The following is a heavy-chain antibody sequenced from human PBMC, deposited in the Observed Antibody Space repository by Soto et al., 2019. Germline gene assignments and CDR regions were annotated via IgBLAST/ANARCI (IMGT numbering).Heavy chain of an antibody. J-gene: IGHJ6*02. CDR2: ISTYNGDT. Sequence: VASVKVSCKASGYTFTSYAMNWVRQAPGQGLEWMGWISTYNGDTNYAQTFQGRVTMTTDTSTSTVHMEVRSLRSDDTAVYYCARRSGTYSPFYYYYGLDVWGQGTTVTVSS. CDR3: ARRSGTYSPFYYYYGLDV. D-gene: IGHD1-26*01. V-gene: IGHV1-18*01. CDR1: GYTFTSYA.